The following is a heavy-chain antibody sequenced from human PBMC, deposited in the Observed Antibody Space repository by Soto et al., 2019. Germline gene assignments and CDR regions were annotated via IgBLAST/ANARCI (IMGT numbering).Heavy chain of an antibody. V-gene: IGHV1-58*01. Sequence: ASVKVSCKASGFTFTSSAVQWVRQARGQRLEWIGWIVVGSGNTNYAQKFQERVTITRDMSTSTAYMELSSLRSEDTAVYYCAANLYSSSWYLLPDYWGQGTLVTVSS. J-gene: IGHJ4*02. CDR3: AANLYSSSWYLLPDY. CDR1: GFTFTSSA. D-gene: IGHD6-13*01. CDR2: IVVGSGNT.